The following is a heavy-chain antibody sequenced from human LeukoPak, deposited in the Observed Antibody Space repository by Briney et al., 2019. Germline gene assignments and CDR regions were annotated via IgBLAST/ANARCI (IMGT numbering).Heavy chain of an antibody. D-gene: IGHD6-13*01. CDR2: ISSSSSYI. CDR3: ARVGAIAAAPFDY. Sequence: GGSLRLSCAASGFTFSSYEMNWVRQAPGKGLEWVSYISSSSSYIYYADSAKGRFTISRDNSKNTLYLQMNSLRAEDTAVYYCARVGAIAAAPFDYWGQGTLVTVSS. J-gene: IGHJ4*02. V-gene: IGHV3-21*05. CDR1: GFTFSSYE.